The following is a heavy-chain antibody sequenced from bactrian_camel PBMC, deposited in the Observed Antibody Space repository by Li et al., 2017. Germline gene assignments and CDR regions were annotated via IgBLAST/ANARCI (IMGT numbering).Heavy chain of an antibody. Sequence: HVQLVESGGGSVQSGGSLTLSCAASAYLFSGSFCMGWIRQVSGKEREGVASIDSDGETTYADSMKGRFTISRDNANNTLSLHMNSLKPEDTAMYYCVRHKYADLDWFRLRVSSVSDWGQGTQVTVS. CDR1: AYLFSGSF. CDR3: VRHKYADLDWFRLRVSSVSD. CDR2: IDSDGET. J-gene: IGHJ4*01. D-gene: IGHD1*01. V-gene: IGHV3S9*01.